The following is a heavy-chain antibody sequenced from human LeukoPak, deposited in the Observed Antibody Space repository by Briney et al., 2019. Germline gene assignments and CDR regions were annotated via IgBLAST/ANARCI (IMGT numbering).Heavy chain of an antibody. V-gene: IGHV3-21*01. CDR1: GFTFSSYS. CDR3: ARCPIMVRGVINRFDP. J-gene: IGHJ5*02. Sequence: PGGSLRLSCAASGFTFSSYSMNWVRQAPGKGLEWVSSISSSSSYIYYADSVKGRFTISRDNAKNSLYLQMNSLRAEDTAVYYCARCPIMVRGVINRFDPWGQGTLVTVSS. CDR2: ISSSSSYI. D-gene: IGHD3-10*01.